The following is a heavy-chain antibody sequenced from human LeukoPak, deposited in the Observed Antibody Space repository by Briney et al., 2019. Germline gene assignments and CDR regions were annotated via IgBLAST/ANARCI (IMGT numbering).Heavy chain of an antibody. CDR2: INPTGGGT. V-gene: IGHV1-46*04. Sequence: EASVKVSYKGPLYTFTTYYMHWVRQAPGQGLEWMGIINPTGGGTTYAQKLQGRVTMTRDTSTSTVLMELSSLRSEDTAVYYCARGILTHYGDYLYYFYFWGQGTLVTVSS. D-gene: IGHD4-17*01. CDR1: LYTFTTYY. CDR3: ARGILTHYGDYLYYFYF. J-gene: IGHJ4*02.